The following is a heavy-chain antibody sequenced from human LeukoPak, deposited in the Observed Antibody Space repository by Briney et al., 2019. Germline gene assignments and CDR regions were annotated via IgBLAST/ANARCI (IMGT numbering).Heavy chain of an antibody. CDR2: MNPNSGNT. D-gene: IGHD6-19*01. CDR3: ARRAIRSGWYNWFDP. CDR1: GYTFTSYD. J-gene: IGHJ5*02. Sequence: GASVNVSCKASGYTFTSYDINWVRPATGQGLEWMGWMNPNSGNTGYAQKFQGRVTMTRNTSISTDYMELSSLRSEDTAVYYCARRAIRSGWYNWFDPWGQGTLVTVSS. V-gene: IGHV1-8*01.